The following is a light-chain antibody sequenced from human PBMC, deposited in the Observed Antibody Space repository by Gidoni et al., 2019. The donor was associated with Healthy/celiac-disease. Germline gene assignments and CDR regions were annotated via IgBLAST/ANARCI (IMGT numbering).Light chain of an antibody. CDR2: GAS. V-gene: IGKV3-20*01. CDR3: QQYGSSPWT. J-gene: IGKJ1*01. CDR1: QSVSSSY. Sequence: EIVLTQSPGTLSLSPGDRATLSCRASQSVSSSYLAWYQQKPGQAPRLLIYGASSRATGIPDRFIGSGSGTDFTLTISRLEPEDFAVYYCQQYGSSPWTFGQGTKVEIK.